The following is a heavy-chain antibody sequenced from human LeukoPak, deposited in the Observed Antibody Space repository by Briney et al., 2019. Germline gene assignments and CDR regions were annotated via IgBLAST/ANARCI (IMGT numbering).Heavy chain of an antibody. D-gene: IGHD1-1*01. Sequence: RAGGSLRLSCAASGFTFNSYAMSWVRQAPGKGLEWVSAIGGSGGITYYADSVKGRFTISRDNSKNTLSLQMNSLRAEDTAVYYCAKGVLAVRLESWGQGTLVTVSS. CDR3: AKGVLAVRLES. CDR1: GFTFNSYA. V-gene: IGHV3-23*01. CDR2: IGGSGGIT. J-gene: IGHJ4*02.